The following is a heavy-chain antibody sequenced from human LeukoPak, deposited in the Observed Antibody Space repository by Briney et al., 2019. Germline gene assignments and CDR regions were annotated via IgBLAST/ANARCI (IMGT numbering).Heavy chain of an antibody. V-gene: IGHV3-21*01. CDR2: ISSSSSYI. J-gene: IGHJ3*02. D-gene: IGHD2-15*01. Sequence: PGGSLRLSCAASGFTFSSYSMNWVRQAPGKGLELVSSISSSSSYIYYADSVKGRFTISRDNAKNSLYLQMNSLRAEDTAVYYCAREDCSGGSCYSSEAFDIWGQGTMVTVSS. CDR1: GFTFSSYS. CDR3: AREDCSGGSCYSSEAFDI.